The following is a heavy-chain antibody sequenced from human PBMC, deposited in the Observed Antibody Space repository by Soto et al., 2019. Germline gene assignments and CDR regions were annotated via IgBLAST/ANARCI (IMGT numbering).Heavy chain of an antibody. Sequence: PSETLSLTCTVSGGSVRAYYWTWIRQPPGKDLEWIGYTYHSGTADYNPSLKSRVTMSVDTAKNQFSLNLNSVTAADTAVYYCARVIMDVWGQGTTVTVSS. CDR1: GGSVRAYY. V-gene: IGHV4-59*02. CDR3: ARVIMDV. CDR2: TYHSGTA. J-gene: IGHJ6*02.